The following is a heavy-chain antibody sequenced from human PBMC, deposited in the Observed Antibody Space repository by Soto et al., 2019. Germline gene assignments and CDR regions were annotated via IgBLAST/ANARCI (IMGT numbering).Heavy chain of an antibody. CDR3: VVAAQPYYFDY. D-gene: IGHD2-15*01. V-gene: IGHV1-18*01. Sequence: EASVKVSCKASGYTFTSYGISWVRQAPGQGLEWMGWISAYNGNTNYAQKLQGRVTMTTHTSTSTAYMELRSLRSDDTAVYYCVVAAQPYYFDYWGQGTLVTVSS. CDR2: ISAYNGNT. J-gene: IGHJ4*02. CDR1: GYTFTSYG.